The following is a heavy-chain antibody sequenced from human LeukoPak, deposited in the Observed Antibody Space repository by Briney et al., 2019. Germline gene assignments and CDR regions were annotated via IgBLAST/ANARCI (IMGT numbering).Heavy chain of an antibody. Sequence: SETLSLTCTVSGGSISSSNYYWGWIRQPPRKGLEWIGTIYYSGSTNYNPSLKSRVTISVDTSKNQFSLKLSSVTAADTAVYYCARRDHPGYYGSGSLDYWGQGTLVTVSS. J-gene: IGHJ4*02. CDR3: ARRDHPGYYGSGSLDY. D-gene: IGHD3-10*01. CDR1: GGSISSSNYY. V-gene: IGHV4-39*01. CDR2: IYYSGST.